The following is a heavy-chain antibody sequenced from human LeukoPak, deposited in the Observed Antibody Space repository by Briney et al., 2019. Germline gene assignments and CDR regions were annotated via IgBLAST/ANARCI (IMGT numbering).Heavy chain of an antibody. V-gene: IGHV4-61*02. Sequence: PSETLSLTCTVSDDSISSDSYYWSWIRQPAGRGLEWIGRIYISGNTNYNPSLKSRVTMSLDTSKNQFSLTLTSVTAADTAVYYCARVSPGSGWFPDYWGQGTLVTVSS. D-gene: IGHD6-19*01. CDR2: IYISGNT. CDR3: ARVSPGSGWFPDY. CDR1: DDSISSDSYY. J-gene: IGHJ4*02.